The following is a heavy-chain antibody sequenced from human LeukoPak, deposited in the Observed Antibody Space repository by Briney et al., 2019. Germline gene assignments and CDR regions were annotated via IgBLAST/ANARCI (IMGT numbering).Heavy chain of an antibody. D-gene: IGHD3-16*01. CDR3: ARGLGARLY. CDR1: GGSISSGSYY. J-gene: IGHJ4*02. CDR2: IYTSAST. Sequence: SETLSLTCTVSGGSISSGSYYWSWIRQPAGKGLEWIGRIYTSASTNYNPSLKSRVTISVDTSKNQFSLKLSSVTAADTAVYYCARGLGARLYWGQGTLVTVSS. V-gene: IGHV4-61*02.